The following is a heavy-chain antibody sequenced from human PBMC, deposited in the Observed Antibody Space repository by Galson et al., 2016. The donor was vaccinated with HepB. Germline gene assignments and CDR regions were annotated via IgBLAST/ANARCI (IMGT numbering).Heavy chain of an antibody. V-gene: IGHV3-21*01. CDR1: GFSFSDYS. CDR2: ISYSSGSDI. J-gene: IGHJ4*02. D-gene: IGHD3-16*01. Sequence: SLRLSCAASGFSFSDYSMNWVRQAPGKGLEWVSSISYSSGSDIYYADSVKGRFTISRDNAKNSMDLQMNSLRDEDTAVYYCAGDDYFRLGYWGQGTLVTVSS. CDR3: AGDDYFRLGY.